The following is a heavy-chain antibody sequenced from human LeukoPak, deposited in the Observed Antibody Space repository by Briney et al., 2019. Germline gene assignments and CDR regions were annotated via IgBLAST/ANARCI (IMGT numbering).Heavy chain of an antibody. CDR2: INGRGGST. D-gene: IGHD2-15*01. V-gene: IGHV3-23*01. CDR3: ATSRYSSGSVDDS. Sequence: GGSLRLSCAASGFTFSNYAMSWVRQAPGKGLEWVSSINGRGGSTYYADSVKGRFTISRDHSKNTLYLQMSSLRAEDTGVYYCATSRYSSGSVDDSWGQGTPVTVSS. CDR1: GFTFSNYA. J-gene: IGHJ4*02.